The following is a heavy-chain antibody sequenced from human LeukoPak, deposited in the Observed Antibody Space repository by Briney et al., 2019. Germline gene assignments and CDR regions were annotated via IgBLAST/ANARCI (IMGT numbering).Heavy chain of an antibody. Sequence: GGSLRLSCVASGFTFSSYAMSWVRQAPGKGLEWVSAISGSGGSTYYADSVKGRFTISRDNSKNTLYLQMNSLRAEDTAVYYCAKGRGVWYYFDYWGQGTLVTVSS. CDR2: ISGSGGST. CDR3: AKGRGVWYYFDY. CDR1: GFTFSSYA. J-gene: IGHJ4*02. V-gene: IGHV3-23*01. D-gene: IGHD2-21*02.